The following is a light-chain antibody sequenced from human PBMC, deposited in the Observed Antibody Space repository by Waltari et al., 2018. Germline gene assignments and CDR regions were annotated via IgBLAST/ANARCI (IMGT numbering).Light chain of an antibody. CDR1: QSVSSN. CDR3: QQYNNWPRT. Sequence: EIVMTQSPATLSVSPAASATLSCRASQSVSSNLAWYQQKPGQAPRLLIYGASTRATGIPARFSGSGSGTEFTLTISSLQSEDFAVYYCQQYNNWPRTFGQGTKLEIK. V-gene: IGKV3-15*01. CDR2: GAS. J-gene: IGKJ2*01.